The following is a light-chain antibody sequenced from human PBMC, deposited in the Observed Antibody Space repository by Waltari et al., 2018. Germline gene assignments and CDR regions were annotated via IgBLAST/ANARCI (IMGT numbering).Light chain of an antibody. J-gene: IGKJ1*01. CDR2: GAS. Sequence: EIVLTQSPGTLSLSPGERATLSCRASQSVGRYLAWYNQKPGQAPRLLIYGASNRAVGIPDRFRGSGSGTDFSITVCSLAPEDFVVYYCQHYVRLPATFGQGTKVEIK. CDR3: QHYVRLPAT. CDR1: QSVGRY. V-gene: IGKV3-20*01.